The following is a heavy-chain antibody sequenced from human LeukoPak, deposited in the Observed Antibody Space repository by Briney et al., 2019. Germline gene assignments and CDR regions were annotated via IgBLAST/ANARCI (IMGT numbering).Heavy chain of an antibody. CDR2: ISAYTGNT. V-gene: IGHV1-18*01. CDR1: GYTFTSYG. Sequence: ASEKVSCKASGYTFTSYGISWVRQAPGQGLEWMGWISAYTGNTNYAQKLQGRVTMTTDTSTSTAYMELRSLRSDDTAVYYCERDRGNCWYGHWGQGTLVTVSS. D-gene: IGHD5-24*01. CDR3: ERDRGNCWYGH. J-gene: IGHJ5*02.